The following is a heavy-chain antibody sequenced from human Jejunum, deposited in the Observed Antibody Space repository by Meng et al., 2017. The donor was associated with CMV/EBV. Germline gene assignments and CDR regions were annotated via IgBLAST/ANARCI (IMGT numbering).Heavy chain of an antibody. V-gene: IGHV3-23*01. CDR1: LSTYA. J-gene: IGHJ6*02. D-gene: IGHD6-13*01. CDR2: ISAGGGT. Sequence: LSTYAMSWVRQAPGKGLDWVSSISAGGGTYDADSVKGRFTISRDNSKNTLYLQMNSLRAEDTAVYYCAKDSDSSSWYGDHYYGMDVWGQGTTVTVSS. CDR3: AKDSDSSSWYGDHYYGMDV.